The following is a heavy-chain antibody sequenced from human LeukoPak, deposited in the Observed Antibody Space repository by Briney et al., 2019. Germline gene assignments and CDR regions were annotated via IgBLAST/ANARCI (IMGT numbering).Heavy chain of an antibody. D-gene: IGHD6-19*01. CDR3: AKLSSLIAVAADFDY. J-gene: IGHJ4*02. V-gene: IGHV4-31*03. CDR2: IYYSGST. Sequence: SQTLSLTCTVSGGSISSGGYYWSWIRQHPGKGLEWIGYIYYSGSTYYNPSLKSRVTISVDTSKNQFSLKLSSVTAADTAVYYCAKLSSLIAVAADFDYWGQGTLVTVSS. CDR1: GGSISSGGYY.